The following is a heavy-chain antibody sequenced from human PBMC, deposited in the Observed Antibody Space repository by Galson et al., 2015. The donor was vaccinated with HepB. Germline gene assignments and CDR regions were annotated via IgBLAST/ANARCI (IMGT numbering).Heavy chain of an antibody. CDR3: VRAAGWGYHFDY. Sequence: SLRLSCAASGFTFSSYSMHWVRRAPGKGLEWVAVTSYDENKKYYGDAVKGRFTISRDNSKNTLYLQMNSLRAEDTAVYYCVRAAGWGYHFDYWGRGTLVTVSS. V-gene: IGHV3-30-3*01. D-gene: IGHD3-16*01. J-gene: IGHJ4*02. CDR1: GFTFSSYS. CDR2: TSYDENKK.